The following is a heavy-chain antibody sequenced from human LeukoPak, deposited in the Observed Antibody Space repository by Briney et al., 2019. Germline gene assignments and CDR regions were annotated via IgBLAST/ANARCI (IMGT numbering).Heavy chain of an antibody. Sequence: ASVKVSCKASGYTFTGYYMHWVRQAPGQGLEWMGWINPNSGGTNYAQKFQGRVTMTRETSISTAYMELSRLRSDDTAVYYCARVSRAHPYYFDYWGQGTLVTVSS. J-gene: IGHJ4*02. CDR3: ARVSRAHPYYFDY. CDR2: INPNSGGT. V-gene: IGHV1-2*02. CDR1: GYTFTGYY.